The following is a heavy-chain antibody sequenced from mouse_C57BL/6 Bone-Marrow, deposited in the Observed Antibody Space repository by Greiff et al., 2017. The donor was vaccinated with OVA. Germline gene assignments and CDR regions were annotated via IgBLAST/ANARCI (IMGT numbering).Heavy chain of an antibody. Sequence: EVKLVESGGGLVQPGGSLSLSCAASGFTFTDYYMSWVRQPPGKALEWLGFIRNKANGYTTEYSASVKGRFTISRDNSQSILYLQMYALRAEDSATYYCARSLDYGNPAWFAYWGQGTLVTVSA. V-gene: IGHV7-3*01. D-gene: IGHD2-1*01. CDR2: IRNKANGYTT. J-gene: IGHJ3*01. CDR1: GFTFTDYY. CDR3: ARSLDYGNPAWFAY.